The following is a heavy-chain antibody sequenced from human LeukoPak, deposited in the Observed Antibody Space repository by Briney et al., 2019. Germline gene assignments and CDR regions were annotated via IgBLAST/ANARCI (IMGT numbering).Heavy chain of an antibody. V-gene: IGHV4-39*01. CDR2: IYYSGNT. CDR1: GGSISSNSHY. D-gene: IGHD3-22*01. Sequence: SETLSLTCTVSGGSISSNSHYWGWVRQPPGKGLEWIGSIYYSGNTYCNSSLKSRVTISVDTSKNQFSLKLSSVTAADTALYYCARHDDYDSSGYYYVLHAFDIWGQGTMVTVSS. CDR3: ARHDDYDSSGYYYVLHAFDI. J-gene: IGHJ3*02.